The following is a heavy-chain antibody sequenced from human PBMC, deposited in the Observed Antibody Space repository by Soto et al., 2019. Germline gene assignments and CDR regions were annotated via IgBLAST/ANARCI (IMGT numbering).Heavy chain of an antibody. D-gene: IGHD5-18*01. CDR2: IIPIFGTA. CDR3: ARDLRIQLWPAQRYYYGMDV. CDR1: GGTFSSYA. V-gene: IGHV1-69*13. Sequence: VASVKVSCKASGGTFSSYAISWVRQAPGQGLEWMGGIIPIFGTANYAQKFQGRVTITADESTSTAYMELSSLRSEDTAVYYCARDLRIQLWPAQRYYYGMDVWGQ. J-gene: IGHJ6*02.